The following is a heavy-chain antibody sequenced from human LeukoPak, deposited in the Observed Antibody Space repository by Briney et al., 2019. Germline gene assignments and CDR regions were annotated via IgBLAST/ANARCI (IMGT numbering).Heavy chain of an antibody. CDR2: INHIGST. J-gene: IGHJ4*02. V-gene: IGHV4-34*01. CDR1: GGSFIGYY. Sequence: SETLSLTCAVYGGSFIGYYCSWIRQPPANGQELIGEINHIGSTNYNPSLKSRVTISVDTSKNQFSLKLSSVTAADTAVYYCARHLNSGGNSPLVYWGQGNLVTVSS. D-gene: IGHD4-23*01. CDR3: ARHLNSGGNSPLVY.